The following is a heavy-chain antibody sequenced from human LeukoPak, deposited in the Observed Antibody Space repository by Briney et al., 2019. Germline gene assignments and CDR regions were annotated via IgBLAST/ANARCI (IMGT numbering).Heavy chain of an antibody. CDR3: ATSSGSYYY. CDR1: GGSISSSSYY. Sequence: SETLSLACTVSGGSISSSSYYWGWIRQPPGKGLEWIGSMYYSGSTYYNPSLKSRVTISVDTSKNQFSLKLSSVTAADTAVYYCATSSGSYYYWGQGTLVTVSS. V-gene: IGHV4-39*01. J-gene: IGHJ4*02. D-gene: IGHD1-26*01. CDR2: MYYSGST.